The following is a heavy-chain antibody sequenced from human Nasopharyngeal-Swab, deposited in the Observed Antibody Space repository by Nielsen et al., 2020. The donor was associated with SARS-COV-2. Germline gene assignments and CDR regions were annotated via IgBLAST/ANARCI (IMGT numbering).Heavy chain of an antibody. Sequence: GESLKISCAASGFTFSDFYMSWVRQAQGKGLEWISYISSASSHTKYADSVKGRFTISRDNSKNSLSLQMNSLRAEDTAVYYSVRLSSGWNEDYFDYWGQGSLVTVSS. CDR2: ISSASSHT. V-gene: IGHV3-11*06. D-gene: IGHD1-1*01. CDR3: VRLSSGWNEDYFDY. CDR1: GFTFSDFY. J-gene: IGHJ4*02.